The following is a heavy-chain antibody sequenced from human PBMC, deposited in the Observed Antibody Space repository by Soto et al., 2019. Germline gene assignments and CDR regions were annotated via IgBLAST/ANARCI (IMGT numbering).Heavy chain of an antibody. D-gene: IGHD5-18*01. V-gene: IGHV4-39*01. CDR2: IYYSGST. J-gene: IGHJ6*03. CDR3: ARHGDTAGERDYYMDV. CDR1: GGSISSSSYY. Sequence: SETLSLTCTVSGGSISSSSYYWGWIRQPPGKGLEWIGSIYYSGSTYYNPSLKSRVTISVDTSKNQFSLKLSSVTAADTAVYYCARHGDTAGERDYYMDVWGKGTTVTVSS.